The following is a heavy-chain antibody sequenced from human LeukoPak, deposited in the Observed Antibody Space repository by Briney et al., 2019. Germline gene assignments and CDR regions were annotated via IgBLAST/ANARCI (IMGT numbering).Heavy chain of an antibody. Sequence: ASVKVSCKASGYTFTSYDINWVRQATGQGLEWMGWMNPNSGNTGYAQKFQGRVTITRNTSISTAYMELSSLRSEDTAVYYCARRNGVYGYYYVDVWGKGTTVTVSS. J-gene: IGHJ6*03. CDR1: GYTFTSYD. CDR2: MNPNSGNT. D-gene: IGHD2-8*01. CDR3: ARRNGVYGYYYVDV. V-gene: IGHV1-8*03.